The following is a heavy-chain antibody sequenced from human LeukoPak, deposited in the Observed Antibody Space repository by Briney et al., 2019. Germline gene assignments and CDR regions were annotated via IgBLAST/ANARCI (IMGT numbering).Heavy chain of an antibody. CDR3: ARDLWGSGSFPFYYYYGMDV. CDR2: IYYSGST. D-gene: IGHD3-10*01. J-gene: IGHJ6*02. V-gene: IGHV4-31*02. Sequence: SETLSLTWTVSGGSISSGGYYWSWIRQHPGKGLEWIGYIYYSGSTYYNPSLKSRVTISVDTSKNQFSLKLSSVTAADTAVYYCARDLWGSGSFPFYYYYGMDVWGQGTTVTVSS. CDR1: GGSISSGGYY.